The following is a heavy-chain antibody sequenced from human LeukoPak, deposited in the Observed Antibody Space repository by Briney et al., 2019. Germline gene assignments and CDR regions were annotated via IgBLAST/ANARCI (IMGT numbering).Heavy chain of an antibody. D-gene: IGHD6-6*01. J-gene: IGHJ4*02. CDR2: INPSGGST. Sequence: ASVKVSCKASGYTFTSYYMHWLRQAPEQGLEWMGIINPSGGSTSYAQKFQGRVTMTRDTSTSTVYMELSSLRSEDTAVYYCARGSLPRPVDYWGQGTLVTVSS. CDR1: GYTFTSYY. V-gene: IGHV1-46*01. CDR3: ARGSLPRPVDY.